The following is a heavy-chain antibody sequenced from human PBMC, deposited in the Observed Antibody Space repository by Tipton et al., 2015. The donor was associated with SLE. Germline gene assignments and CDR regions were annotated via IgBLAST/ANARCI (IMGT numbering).Heavy chain of an antibody. CDR3: ARGGFYPGSGSQYYFDY. CDR1: GFTFSTYS. D-gene: IGHD3-10*01. Sequence: SLRLSCAASGFTFSTYSMNWVRQAPGKGLEWVSSISSSSRYIYYADSVKGRFTISRDNAKNSLYLQMNSLRAEDTAFYYCARGGFYPGSGSQYYFDYWGQGTLVTVSS. V-gene: IGHV3-21*04. CDR2: ISSSSRYI. J-gene: IGHJ4*02.